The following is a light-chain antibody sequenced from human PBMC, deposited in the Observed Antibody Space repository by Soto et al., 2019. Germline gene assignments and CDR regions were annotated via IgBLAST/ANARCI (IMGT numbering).Light chain of an antibody. J-gene: IGKJ5*01. Sequence: VMTQSPATLSGSPGERASLSCRASQSVYSNLAWYQEKPGQAPRLLIYGASTRATGIAARFSGSGSGTEFTLTISSLQSEDFAVYYCQQYNNWPLFGQGTRLEIK. CDR3: QQYNNWPL. V-gene: IGKV3-15*01. CDR1: QSVYSN. CDR2: GAS.